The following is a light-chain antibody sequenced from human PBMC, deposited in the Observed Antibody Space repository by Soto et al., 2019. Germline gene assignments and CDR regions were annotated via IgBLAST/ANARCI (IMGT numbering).Light chain of an antibody. CDR1: QSVGIN. Sequence: EIVMTQSPVTLSVSPGERATLSCRASQSVGINLDWYQQKPGQAPRLLIYGASTRATGIPARFSGSGSGTEFTLTISSLQSEDSGVYYCQQYDNWLRTFGQGTKVEIK. CDR2: GAS. CDR3: QQYDNWLRT. V-gene: IGKV3-15*01. J-gene: IGKJ1*01.